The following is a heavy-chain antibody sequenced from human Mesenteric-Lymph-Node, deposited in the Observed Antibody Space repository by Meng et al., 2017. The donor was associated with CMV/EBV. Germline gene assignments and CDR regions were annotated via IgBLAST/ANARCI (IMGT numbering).Heavy chain of an antibody. CDR2: IIPIFGTA. J-gene: IGHJ6*02. CDR1: GGTFSSYA. D-gene: IGHD5-18*01. CDR3: AREGYSYGYESSYYYYYGMDV. V-gene: IGHV1-69*05. Sequence: VKVSCKASGGTFSSYAISWVRQAPGQGLEWMGGIIPIFGTANYAQKFQGRVTITTDESTSTAYMELSSLRSEDTAVYYYAREGYSYGYESSYYYYYGMDVWGQGTTVTVSS.